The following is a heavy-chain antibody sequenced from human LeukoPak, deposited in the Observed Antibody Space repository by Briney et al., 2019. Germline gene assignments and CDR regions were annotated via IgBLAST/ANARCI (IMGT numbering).Heavy chain of an antibody. CDR2: ISYDGGNK. D-gene: IGHD2/OR15-2a*01. Sequence: PGGSLRLSCAASGFKFSNFGLHWVRQAPGKRLEWGAVISYDGGNKYYVDSVKGRFTVSRDNSKNTVYLQMNSLRPEDTAVYYCAKVGEKNMVEAFEIWGQGTRVTVSP. J-gene: IGHJ3*02. CDR3: AKVGEKNMVEAFEI. CDR1: GFKFSNFG. V-gene: IGHV3-30*18.